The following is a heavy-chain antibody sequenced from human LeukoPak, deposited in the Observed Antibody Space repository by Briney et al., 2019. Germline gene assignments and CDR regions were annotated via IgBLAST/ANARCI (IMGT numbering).Heavy chain of an antibody. CDR3: ARPQRSGWYEAAYDI. D-gene: IGHD6-19*01. CDR2: INPTGGST. J-gene: IGHJ3*02. CDR1: GYPFTSYY. V-gene: IGHV1-46*01. Sequence: RASVKVSCKASGYPFTSYYMHWVRQAPGKGLEWMGMINPTGGSTTYAQKFQGRVTMTRGTSTSTVYMELSSLRSEDTAVSLCARPQRSGWYEAAYDIWGQGTMVTVS.